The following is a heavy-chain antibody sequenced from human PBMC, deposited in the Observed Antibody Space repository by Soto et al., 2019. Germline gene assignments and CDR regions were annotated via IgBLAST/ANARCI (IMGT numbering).Heavy chain of an antibody. Sequence: EVQLLESGGGLVQPGGSLRLSCAASGFTFSSYAMTWVRQAPGKGLEWVSAISDSGGSTYYADSVKGRFTISRDNSNNTLYLQMNSLTPEDPAIYYCAKEPLLSGWYYFDYWGQGTLVTVSS. V-gene: IGHV3-23*01. CDR3: AKEPLLSGWYYFDY. CDR1: GFTFSSYA. J-gene: IGHJ4*02. CDR2: ISDSGGST. D-gene: IGHD6-19*01.